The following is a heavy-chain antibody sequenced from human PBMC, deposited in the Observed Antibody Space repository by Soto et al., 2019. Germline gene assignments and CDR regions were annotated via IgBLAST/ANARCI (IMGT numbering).Heavy chain of an antibody. Sequence: VKVSFRASGGTVSSYTISWVRQAPGQGLEWMGRIIPILGIANYAQKFQGRVTITADKSTSTAYMELSSLRSEDTAVYYCARDLVATIFYWFDPWGQGTLVTVSS. D-gene: IGHD5-12*01. V-gene: IGHV1-69*04. J-gene: IGHJ5*02. CDR3: ARDLVATIFYWFDP. CDR1: GGTVSSYT. CDR2: IIPILGIA.